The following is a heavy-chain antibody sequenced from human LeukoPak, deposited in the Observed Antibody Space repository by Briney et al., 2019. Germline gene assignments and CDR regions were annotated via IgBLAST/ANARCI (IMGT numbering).Heavy chain of an antibody. J-gene: IGHJ4*02. CDR3: ARDHWATLDY. D-gene: IGHD3-16*01. CDR2: ISSSGSTI. CDR1: GFTFSSYA. V-gene: IGHV3-48*04. Sequence: GGSLRLSCAASGFTFSSYAMSWVRQAPGKGLEWVSYISSSGSTIYYADSVKGRFTISRDNAKNSLYLQMNSLRAEDTAVYYCARDHWATLDYWGQGTLVTVSS.